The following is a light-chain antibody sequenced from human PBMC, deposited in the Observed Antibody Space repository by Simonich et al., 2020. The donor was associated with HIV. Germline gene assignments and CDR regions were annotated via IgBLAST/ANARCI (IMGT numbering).Light chain of an antibody. Sequence: DIVMTQSPDSLAVSLVERATINFKSSQSVLYSSNNKNYLAWYQQKPGQPPKLLIYWASTRESGVPDRFSGSGSGTDFTLTISSLQAEDVAVYYCQQYYSTPPTFGGGTKVEIK. CDR3: QQYYSTPPT. CDR2: WAS. V-gene: IGKV4-1*01. CDR1: QSVLYSSNNKNY. J-gene: IGKJ4*01.